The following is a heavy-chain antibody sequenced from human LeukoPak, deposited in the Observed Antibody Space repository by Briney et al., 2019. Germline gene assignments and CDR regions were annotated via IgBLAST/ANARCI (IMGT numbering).Heavy chain of an antibody. CDR2: INHSGST. J-gene: IGHJ4*02. CDR3: ARGKSGSYATRGYFDY. Sequence: SETLSLTCAVYGGSFSGYYWSWIRQPPGKGLEWIGEINHSGSTNYNPSLKSRVTISVDTSKNQFSLKLSSVTAADTAVYYCARGKSGSYATRGYFDYWGQGTLVTVSS. V-gene: IGHV4-34*01. CDR1: GGSFSGYY. D-gene: IGHD1-26*01.